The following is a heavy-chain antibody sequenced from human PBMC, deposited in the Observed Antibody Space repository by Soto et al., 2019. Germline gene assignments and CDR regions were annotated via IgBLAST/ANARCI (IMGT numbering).Heavy chain of an antibody. CDR1: GGSISSYY. V-gene: IGHV4-59*01. J-gene: IGHJ5*02. Sequence: SETLSLTCTVSGGSISSYYWSWIRQPPGKGLEWIGYIYYSGSTNYNPSLKSRVTISVDTSKNQFSLKLSSVTAADTAVYYCAREDQLQAVAGSWFDPWGQGTLVTVSS. D-gene: IGHD6-19*01. CDR2: IYYSGST. CDR3: AREDQLQAVAGSWFDP.